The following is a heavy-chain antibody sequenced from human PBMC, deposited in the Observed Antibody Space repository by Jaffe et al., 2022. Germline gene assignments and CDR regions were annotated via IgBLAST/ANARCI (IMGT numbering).Heavy chain of an antibody. V-gene: IGHV4-59*01. D-gene: IGHD3-16*02. J-gene: IGHJ2*01. CDR2: IYYSGST. CDR1: GGSISSYY. Sequence: QVQLQESGPGLVKPSETLSLTCTVSGGSISSYYWSWIRQPPGKGLEWIGYIYYSGSTNYNPSLKSRVTISVDTSKNQFSLKLSSVTAADTAVYYCARWRGYVWGSYRYDYWYFDLWGRGTLVTVSS. CDR3: ARWRGYVWGSYRYDYWYFDL.